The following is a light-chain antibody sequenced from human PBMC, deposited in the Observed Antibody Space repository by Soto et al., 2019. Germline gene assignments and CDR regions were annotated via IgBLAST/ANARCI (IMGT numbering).Light chain of an antibody. Sequence: DIQVIQSPSSLSASVGDRVTITCRASLRISKYLNWYEQKPRKAPKLLIYGASTLQSGVPSGFSGAGTGTDFTLVISSLQPEVSATYYCQQSHSTPLTFGGGTK. CDR3: QQSHSTPLT. CDR2: GAS. V-gene: IGKV1-39*01. J-gene: IGKJ4*01. CDR1: LRISKY.